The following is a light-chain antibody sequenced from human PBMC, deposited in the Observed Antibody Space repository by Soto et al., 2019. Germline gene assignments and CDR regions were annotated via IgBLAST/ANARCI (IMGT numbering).Light chain of an antibody. CDR2: DAS. J-gene: IGKJ1*01. CDR3: QQGSDWRET. Sequence: EIVLTQSPATLSLSPGERATLSCRASQSVSSYLAWYQQKPVQAPRLLIYDASNRAADIPARFSGSGTRTDFSLSICGLEPEDLAVYYCQQGSDWRETFGQGTKVDIK. V-gene: IGKV3-11*01. CDR1: QSVSSY.